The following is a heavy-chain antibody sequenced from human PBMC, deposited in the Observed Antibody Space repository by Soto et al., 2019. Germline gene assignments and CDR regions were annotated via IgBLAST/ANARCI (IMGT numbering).Heavy chain of an antibody. CDR1: GGSISSYY. D-gene: IGHD3-10*01. V-gene: IGHV4-59*01. CDR3: ARDYYGSGSYSYLNWFDP. CDR2: IYYSGST. Sequence: PSETLSLTCTVSGGSISSYYWSWIRQPPGKGLERIGYIYYSGSTNYNPSLKSRVTISVDTSKNQFSLKLSSVTAADTAVYYFARDYYGSGSYSYLNWFDPWGQGTLVTVSS. J-gene: IGHJ5*02.